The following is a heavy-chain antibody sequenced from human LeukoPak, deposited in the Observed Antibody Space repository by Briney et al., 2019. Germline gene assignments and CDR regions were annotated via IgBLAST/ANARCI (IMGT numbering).Heavy chain of an antibody. CDR1: GGPISSGNW. CDR2: IYHSGST. V-gene: IGHV4-4*02. D-gene: IGHD3-10*01. Sequence: SGTLSLTCAVSGGPISSGNWWSWVRQPPGKGLEWIGEIYHSGSTYYNPSLKSRVTISVDTSKNQFSLKLSSVTAADTAVYYCARHEYYGLEGGFDYWGQGTLVTVSS. J-gene: IGHJ4*02. CDR3: ARHEYYGLEGGFDY.